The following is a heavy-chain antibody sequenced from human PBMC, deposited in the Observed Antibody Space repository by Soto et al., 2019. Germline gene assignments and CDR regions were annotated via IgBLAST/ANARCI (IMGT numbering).Heavy chain of an antibody. D-gene: IGHD1-26*01. Sequence: GGSLRLSCAASGFTFSSYGMHWVRQAPGKGLEWVAVIWYDGSNKYYADSVKGRFTISRDNSKNTLYLQMNSLRAEDTAVYYCARDQKGWGAYYFDYWGQGTLVTVSS. CDR2: IWYDGSNK. J-gene: IGHJ4*02. CDR3: ARDQKGWGAYYFDY. V-gene: IGHV3-33*01. CDR1: GFTFSSYG.